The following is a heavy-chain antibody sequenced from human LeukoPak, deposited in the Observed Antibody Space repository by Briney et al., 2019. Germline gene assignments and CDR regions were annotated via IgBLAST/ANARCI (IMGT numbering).Heavy chain of an antibody. V-gene: IGHV3-15*01. CDR2: IKSKTDGGTT. D-gene: IGHD6-13*01. CDR1: GFTFSNAW. J-gene: IGHJ4*02. CDR3: TTDLGSSWYSDY. Sequence: GGSLRLSCAASGFTFSNAWMSWVRQAPGKGLEWVGHIKSKTDGGTTDYAAPVKGRFTISRDDSKNTLYLQMNSLKTEDTAVYYCTTDLGSSWYSDYWGQGTLVTVSS.